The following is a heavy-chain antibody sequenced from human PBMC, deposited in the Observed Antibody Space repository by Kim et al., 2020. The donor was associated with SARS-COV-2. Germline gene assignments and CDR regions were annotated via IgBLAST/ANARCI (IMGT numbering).Heavy chain of an antibody. CDR3: ARSTGFGAKAFDI. V-gene: IGHV4-34*01. D-gene: IGHD3-10*01. Sequence: SETLSLTCAVYGGSFSGYYWSWIRQPPGKGLEWIGEINHSGSTNYNPSLKSRVTISVDTSKNQFSLKLSSVTAADTAVYYCARSTGFGAKAFDIWGQGT. J-gene: IGHJ3*02. CDR1: GGSFSGYY. CDR2: INHSGST.